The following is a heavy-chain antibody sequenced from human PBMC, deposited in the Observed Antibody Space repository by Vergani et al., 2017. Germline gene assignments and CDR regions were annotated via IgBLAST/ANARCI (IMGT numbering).Heavy chain of an antibody. CDR1: GFTFSSYG. CDR2: IWYDGSNK. Sequence: QVQLVESGGGVVQPGRSLRLSCAASGFTFSSYGMHWVRQAPGKGLEWVAVIWYDGSNKYYADSVKGRFTISRDNSKNTLYLQMNSLRAEDTAVYYCAKVYYYDSSGYYFDYWGQGTLVTVSS. D-gene: IGHD3-22*01. V-gene: IGHV3-33*06. CDR3: AKVYYYDSSGYYFDY. J-gene: IGHJ4*02.